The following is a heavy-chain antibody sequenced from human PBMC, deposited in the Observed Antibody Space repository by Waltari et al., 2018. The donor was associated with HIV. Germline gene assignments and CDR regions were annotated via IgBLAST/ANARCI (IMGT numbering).Heavy chain of an antibody. J-gene: IGHJ4*02. V-gene: IGHV3-23*01. CDR2: ISGNGYST. CDR1: GYMFSSYA. Sequence: EVQLLQSGGGLVQAGGSLRLSCVASGYMFSSYAMSWVRQAPGKGLELVSAISGNGYSTYYAESVKGRFTISRDYSKSTLYLDMNSLRGEDTAFYYCAKDYRMTGSRNFDAWGQGILVTVSS. CDR3: AKDYRMTGSRNFDA. D-gene: IGHD1-20*01.